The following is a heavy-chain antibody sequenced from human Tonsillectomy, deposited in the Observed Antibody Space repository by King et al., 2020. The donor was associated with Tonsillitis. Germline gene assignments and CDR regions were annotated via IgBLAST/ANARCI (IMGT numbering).Heavy chain of an antibody. CDR2: INPSGGRT. D-gene: IGHD1-26*01. J-gene: IGHJ4*02. Sequence: VQLVESGAEVKKPGASVKVSCKASGHTFTSYYLHWVRQAPGQGLEWMGIINPSGGRTSYAQKFQGRVTMTNDSSATTVYMELTSLRSEDTAVYYCAIGEGSGSPFDYWGLGTLVTVSS. V-gene: IGHV1-46*01. CDR3: AIGEGSGSPFDY. CDR1: GHTFTSYY.